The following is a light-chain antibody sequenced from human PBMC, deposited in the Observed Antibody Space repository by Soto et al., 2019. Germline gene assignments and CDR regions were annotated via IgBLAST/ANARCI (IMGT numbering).Light chain of an antibody. CDR3: FSYRSTGILL. CDR1: SSDVGGYNF. CDR2: EVS. Sequence: QSALTQPACVSVSPGQSITISCIGTSSDVGGYNFVSWYQQHPGKAPKLMIYEVSNRPSGVSTRFSGSKSGNTASLTISGLQAEDEADYYCFSYRSTGILLFGGGTKVTVL. J-gene: IGLJ2*01. V-gene: IGLV2-14*01.